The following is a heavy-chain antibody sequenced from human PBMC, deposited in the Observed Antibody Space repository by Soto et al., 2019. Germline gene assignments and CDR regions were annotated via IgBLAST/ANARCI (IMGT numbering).Heavy chain of an antibody. Sequence: ASVKVSCKASGYTFTSYDINWVRQATGQGLEWMGWMNPNSGNTGYAQKFQGRVTMTRNTSISTAYMELGSLRSEDTAVYYCARVGCRYCSGGDNWFDPWGQGTLVTVSS. CDR2: MNPNSGNT. CDR1: GYTFTSYD. CDR3: ARVGCRYCSGGDNWFDP. D-gene: IGHD2-15*01. V-gene: IGHV1-8*01. J-gene: IGHJ5*02.